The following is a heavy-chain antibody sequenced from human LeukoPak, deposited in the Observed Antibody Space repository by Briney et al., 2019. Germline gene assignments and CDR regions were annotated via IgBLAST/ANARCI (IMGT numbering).Heavy chain of an antibody. D-gene: IGHD3-3*01. CDR1: GYTFTSYY. CDR3: ARDSTITIFGDGYGMDV. V-gene: IGHV1-46*01. J-gene: IGHJ6*02. Sequence: GASVKVSCKASGYTFTSYYMHWVRQAPGQGLEWMGIINPSGGSTSYAQKFQGRVTMTRDTSTSTVYMELSSLRSEDTAVYYCARDSTITIFGDGYGMDVWGQGTTVTVSS. CDR2: INPSGGST.